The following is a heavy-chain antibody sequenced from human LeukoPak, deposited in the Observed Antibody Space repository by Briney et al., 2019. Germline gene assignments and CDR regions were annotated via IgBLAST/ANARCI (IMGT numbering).Heavy chain of an antibody. V-gene: IGHV3-23*01. Sequence: GGSLRLFCATSGFTFGSHAMSWVRHAPATGQEWVSSISAGGGGTSYADSAKGRITISRDNSKNTVYLQMNSLRAEDTAVYFCVKTFQYSSNWYDYWGQGTLVTVSS. CDR2: ISAGGGGT. D-gene: IGHD6-6*01. J-gene: IGHJ5*01. CDR3: VKTFQYSSNWYDY. CDR1: GFTFGSHA.